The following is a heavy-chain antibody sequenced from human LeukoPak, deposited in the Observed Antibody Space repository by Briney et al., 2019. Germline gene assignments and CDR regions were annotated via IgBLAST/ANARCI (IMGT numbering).Heavy chain of an antibody. CDR1: GGTFSSYA. V-gene: IGHV1-69*05. D-gene: IGHD4-23*01. CDR3: AREIVVTLYWYFDL. J-gene: IGHJ2*01. Sequence: ASVKVSCKASGGTFSSYAISWVRQAPGQGLEWMGGIIPIFGTANYAQKFQGRVTITTDESTSTAYMELSSLRSEDTAVYYCAREIVVTLYWYFDLWGRGTLVTVSS. CDR2: IIPIFGTA.